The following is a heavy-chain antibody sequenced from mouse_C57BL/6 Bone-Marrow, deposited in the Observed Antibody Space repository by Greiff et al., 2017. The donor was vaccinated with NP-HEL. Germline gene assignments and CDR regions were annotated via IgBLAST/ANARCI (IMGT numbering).Heavy chain of an antibody. D-gene: IGHD3-3*01. J-gene: IGHJ2*01. CDR2: IYPGGGCT. V-gene: IGHV1-63*01. Sequence: VQLQQSGAELVRPGTSVKMSCKASGYTFTNYWIGWAKQRPGHGLEWIGDIYPGGGCTNYNEKFKGKATITADKSSSTASMPFSSLTSADSAIYYGARGGGTVYFDYWGQGTTLTVPS. CDR1: GYTFTNYW. CDR3: ARGGGTVYFDY.